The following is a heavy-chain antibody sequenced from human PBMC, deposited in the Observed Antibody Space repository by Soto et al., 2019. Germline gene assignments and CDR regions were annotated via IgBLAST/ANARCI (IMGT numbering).Heavy chain of an antibody. V-gene: IGHV4-38-2*01. D-gene: IGHD6-13*01. CDR3: VRAQYSSSWYGVY. Sequence: PSETLSLPCALSGHSISSNYYWGWIRQAPGKGPEWIASIYHTGSTSYNPSLKSRVTISEDTSKNQFSLRLSSVTAADTAVYYCVRAQYSSSWYGVYWGQGTLVTVSS. J-gene: IGHJ4*02. CDR1: GHSISSNYY. CDR2: IYHTGST.